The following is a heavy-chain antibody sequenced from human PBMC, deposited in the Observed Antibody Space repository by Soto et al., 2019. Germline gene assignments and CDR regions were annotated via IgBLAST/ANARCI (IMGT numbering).Heavy chain of an antibody. J-gene: IGHJ6*02. V-gene: IGHV1-46*01. CDR1: GYTKYF. Sequence: QVQVEQSGAEVKKPGASVTVSCTTSGYTKYFMHWVRQAPGQGLEWMGMVNPAGDNTHYAQKYQGRVTLTRDTSTSTVYMELRSLRSEDTAVYYCAKETSSWYGMDVWSQGTAVTVSS. D-gene: IGHD6-13*01. CDR3: AKETSSWYGMDV. CDR2: VNPAGDNT.